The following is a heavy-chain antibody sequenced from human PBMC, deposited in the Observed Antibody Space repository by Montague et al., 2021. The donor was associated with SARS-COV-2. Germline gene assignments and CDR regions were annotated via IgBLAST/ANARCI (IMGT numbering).Heavy chain of an antibody. CDR2: ISYSGST. CDR3: ARHAHFWLESSSSPYYFDY. V-gene: IGHV4-39*01. J-gene: IGHJ4*02. Sequence: SETLSLTSTVSGGSISSSSYSWGWIRQPPGKGLEWIGSISYSGSTYYNPSLKSRVTISVDTSRNQFSLRLSSVTAADTAVYYCARHAHFWLESSSSPYYFDYWGQGTLVTVSS. D-gene: IGHD6-6*01. CDR1: GGSISSSSYS.